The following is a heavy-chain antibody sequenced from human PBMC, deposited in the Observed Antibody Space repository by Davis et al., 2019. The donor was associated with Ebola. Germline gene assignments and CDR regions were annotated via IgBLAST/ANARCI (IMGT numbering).Heavy chain of an antibody. J-gene: IGHJ4*02. CDR2: ISYDGSNK. D-gene: IGHD3-16*01. CDR3: AKGDLLRN. CDR1: EFTFSSYV. V-gene: IGHV3-30-3*01. Sequence: GESLKISCAASEFTFSSYVMHWVRQAPGKGLEWVALISYDGSNKYYADSLKGRFTISRDNAKNSLYLQMNSLRAEDTAVYYCAKGDLLRNWGQGTLVTVSS.